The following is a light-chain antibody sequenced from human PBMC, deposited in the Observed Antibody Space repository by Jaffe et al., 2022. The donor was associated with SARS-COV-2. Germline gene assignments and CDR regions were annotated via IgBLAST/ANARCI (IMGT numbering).Light chain of an antibody. CDR1: QSVTSSY. CDR2: GAS. V-gene: IGKV3-20*01. J-gene: IGKJ4*01. CDR3: QQSGSSPPT. Sequence: EIVLTQSPGTLSLSPGERATLSCRASQSVTSSYLAWYQQKPGQTPRLLIYGASSRAPGIPDRFSGSGSGTDFTLTIIRLEPEDFAVYYCQQSGSSPPTFGGGTKVEIK.